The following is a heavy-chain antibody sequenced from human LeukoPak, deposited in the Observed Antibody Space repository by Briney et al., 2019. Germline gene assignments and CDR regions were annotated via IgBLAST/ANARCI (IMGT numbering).Heavy chain of an antibody. Sequence: GGSLRLSCATSGCTFTTYSMSWVRQAPGKGLEWVSSISSSGSYISYADSVKGRFTISRDNAKNSLYLQMNSLRAEDTAVYYCARGRGYNSNFDYWGQGTLVTVSS. D-gene: IGHD5-24*01. J-gene: IGHJ4*02. CDR3: ARGRGYNSNFDY. V-gene: IGHV3-21*01. CDR2: ISSSGSYI. CDR1: GCTFTTYS.